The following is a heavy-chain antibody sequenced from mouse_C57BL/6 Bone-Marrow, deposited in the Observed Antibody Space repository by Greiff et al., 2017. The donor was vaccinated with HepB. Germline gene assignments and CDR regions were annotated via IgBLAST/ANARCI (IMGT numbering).Heavy chain of an antibody. J-gene: IGHJ3*01. D-gene: IGHD2-4*01. CDR2: ITHSGET. Sequence: QVQLKESGPGLVKPSRSLFLTCSLTGFPITSGYYWIWIRQSPGKPLEWMGYITHSGETFYNPSLQSPISITRETSKNQFFLQLNSVTTEDTAMYYCAGDLIYYEYDWFAYWGQGTLVTVSA. CDR1: GFPITSGYY. V-gene: IGHV12-3*01. CDR3: AGDLIYYEYDWFAY.